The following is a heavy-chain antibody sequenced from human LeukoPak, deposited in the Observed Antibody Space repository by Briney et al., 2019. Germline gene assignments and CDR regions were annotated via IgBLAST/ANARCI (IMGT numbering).Heavy chain of an antibody. J-gene: IGHJ4*02. CDR3: ARVYGSGDYGNY. V-gene: IGHV3-48*04. CDR2: ISGTSSTI. CDR1: GFTFSNYN. Sequence: PGGSLRLSCTASGFTFSNYNMNWVRQAPGKGLEWVSYISGTSSTIYYADSVKGRFTISRDNAENSLYLQTNSLRAEDTAVYYCARVYGSGDYGNYWGQGTLVTVSS. D-gene: IGHD3-10*01.